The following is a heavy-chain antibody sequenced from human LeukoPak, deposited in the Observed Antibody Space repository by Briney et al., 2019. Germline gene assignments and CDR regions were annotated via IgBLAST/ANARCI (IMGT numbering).Heavy chain of an antibody. D-gene: IGHD2-15*01. J-gene: IGHJ3*02. V-gene: IGHV4-59*01. CDR2: IYYSGST. CDR1: GGSISSYY. CDR3: ARAKAALDAFDI. Sequence: SETLSLTCTVSGGSISSYYWSWIRQPPGKGLEWIGYIYYSGSTNYNPSLKSRVTISVDTSKNQFSLKLSSVTAADTAVYYCARAKAALDAFDIWGQGTMVTVSP.